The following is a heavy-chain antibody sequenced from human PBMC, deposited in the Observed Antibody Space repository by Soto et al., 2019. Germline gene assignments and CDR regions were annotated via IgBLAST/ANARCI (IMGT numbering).Heavy chain of an antibody. D-gene: IGHD4-17*01. CDR3: ARGRYGDYVLDAFDI. CDR2: INAGNGNT. J-gene: IGHJ3*02. V-gene: IGHV1-3*01. CDR1: GYTFTSYA. Sequence: ASVKVSCKASGYTFTSYAMHWVRQAPGQRLEWMGWINAGNGNTKYSQKFQGRVTITRDTSASTAYMELRSLRSDDTAVYYCARGRYGDYVLDAFDIWGQGTMVTVSS.